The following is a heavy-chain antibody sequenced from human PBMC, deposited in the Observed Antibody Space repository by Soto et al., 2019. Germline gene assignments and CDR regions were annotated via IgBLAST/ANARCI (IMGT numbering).Heavy chain of an antibody. J-gene: IGHJ4*02. V-gene: IGHV4-34*01. CDR3: ARWTGDENRNFDY. Sequence: QVQLQQWGAGLLKPSETLSLTCAVYGGSFSGYYWSWIRQPPGKGLEWIGEINHSGSTNYNPSLKSRVTISVDTSKNQFSLKLSSVTAADTAVYYCARWTGDENRNFDYWGQGTLVTVSS. CDR2: INHSGST. CDR1: GGSFSGYY. D-gene: IGHD7-27*01.